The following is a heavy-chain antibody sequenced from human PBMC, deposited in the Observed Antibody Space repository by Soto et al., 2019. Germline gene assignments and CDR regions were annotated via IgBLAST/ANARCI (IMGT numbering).Heavy chain of an antibody. D-gene: IGHD3-10*01. CDR2: ISGSGGST. CDR1: GFTFSSYA. J-gene: IGHJ4*02. V-gene: IGHV3-23*01. CDR3: AKEHSRVRGLPNGPTADY. Sequence: PGGSLRLSCAASGFTFSSYAMSWVRQAPGKGLEWVSAISGSGGSTYYADSVKGRFTISRDNSKNTLYLQMNSLRAEDTAVYYCAKEHSRVRGLPNGPTADYWGQGTLVTVSS.